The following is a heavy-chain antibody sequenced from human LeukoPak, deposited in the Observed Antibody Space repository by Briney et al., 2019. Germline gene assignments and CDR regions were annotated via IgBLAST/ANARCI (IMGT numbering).Heavy chain of an antibody. CDR1: GGSISSYY. V-gene: IGHV4-4*07. D-gene: IGHD6-13*01. J-gene: IGHJ5*02. CDR2: IYTSGST. Sequence: SETLSLTCTVSGGSISSYYWSWIRQPAGKGLEWIGRIYTSGSTNYNPSLKGRVTMSVDTSKNQFSLKLSSVTAADTAVYYCARDLVAAAGLNWFDPWGQGTLVTVSS. CDR3: ARDLVAAAGLNWFDP.